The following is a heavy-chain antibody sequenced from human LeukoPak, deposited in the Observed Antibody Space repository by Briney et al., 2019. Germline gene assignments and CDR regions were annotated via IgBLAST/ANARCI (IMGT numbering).Heavy chain of an antibody. CDR3: ARGLQYQLLKALRYYYMDV. D-gene: IGHD2-2*01. J-gene: IGHJ6*03. Sequence: GSSVKVSCKASGGTFSSHAIAWVRQAPGQGPEWMGGIILISGTADYAQKFQGRVTITTDQSTSTAYMELSSLTSDDTAVYYCARGLQYQLLKALRYYYMDVWGEGTTVTVSS. V-gene: IGHV1-69*05. CDR1: GGTFSSHA. CDR2: IILISGTA.